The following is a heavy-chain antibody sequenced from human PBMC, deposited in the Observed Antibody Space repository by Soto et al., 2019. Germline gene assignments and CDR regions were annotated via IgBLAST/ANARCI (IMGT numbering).Heavy chain of an antibody. Sequence: ELKLVESGGGLVQPGGSLRLSCAASGFTFSYYWMHWVRQAPGTGLVWVSYIHSDGTTTTYADSVKGRFTVSRDNTKNPLYMQRNSLRAEDTAVYYCTRGDRGGFDIWGQGTVAIVSS. J-gene: IGHJ3*02. CDR1: GFTFSYYW. CDR3: TRGDRGGFDI. CDR2: IHSDGTTT. D-gene: IGHD2-15*01. V-gene: IGHV3-74*01.